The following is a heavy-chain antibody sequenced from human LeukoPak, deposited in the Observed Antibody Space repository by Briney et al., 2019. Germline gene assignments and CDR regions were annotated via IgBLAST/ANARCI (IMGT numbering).Heavy chain of an antibody. V-gene: IGHV3-48*03. Sequence: GGSLRPSCAASGFTFSSYEMNWVRQAPGKGLEWVSYISSSGSTIYYADSVKGRFTISRDNAKNSLYLQMNSLRAEDTAVYYCARDFADPSVNYYYGMDVWGQGTTVTVSS. J-gene: IGHJ6*02. CDR1: GFTFSSYE. CDR2: ISSSGSTI. CDR3: ARDFADPSVNYYYGMDV. D-gene: IGHD2-21*01.